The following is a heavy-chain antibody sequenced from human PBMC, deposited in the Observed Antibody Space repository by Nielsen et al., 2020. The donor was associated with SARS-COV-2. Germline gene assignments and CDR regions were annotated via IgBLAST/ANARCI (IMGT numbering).Heavy chain of an antibody. D-gene: IGHD6-19*01. Sequence: GGSLRLSCAASGFTFSSYWMSWVRQAPGKGLEWVANIKQDGSEKYYVDSVKGRFTISRDNAKNSLYLQVNSLRAEDTAVYYCARESVTGTDAFDIWGQGTVVTVSS. J-gene: IGHJ3*02. V-gene: IGHV3-7*01. CDR1: GFTFSSYW. CDR2: IKQDGSEK. CDR3: ARESVTGTDAFDI.